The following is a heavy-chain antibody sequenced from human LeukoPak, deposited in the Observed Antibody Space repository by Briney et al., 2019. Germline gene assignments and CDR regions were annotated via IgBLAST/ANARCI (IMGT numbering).Heavy chain of an antibody. Sequence: SETLSLTCTVSGGSISSNRYYWGWNRQSPGKGLEWIGSIYYSGSTYYNPSLKSRVTISVDTSKNQVSLKLSSVTAADTSVYYCARLWFYYDSSGYVKVFDYWGQGTLVTVSS. D-gene: IGHD3-22*01. J-gene: IGHJ4*02. CDR1: GGSISSNRYY. CDR2: IYYSGST. CDR3: ARLWFYYDSSGYVKVFDY. V-gene: IGHV4-39*01.